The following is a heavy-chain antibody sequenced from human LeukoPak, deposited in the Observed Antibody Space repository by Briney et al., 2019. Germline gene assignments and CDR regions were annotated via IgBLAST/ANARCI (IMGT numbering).Heavy chain of an antibody. CDR3: ARDGATLPTTDYYYYGMDV. Sequence: GASVKVSCKASGGTFSSYAISWVRQAPGQGLEWMGRIIPILGIANYAQKFQGRVTITADKSTSTAYMELSSLRSEDTAGYYCARDGATLPTTDYYYYGMDVWGQGTTVTVSS. V-gene: IGHV1-69*04. D-gene: IGHD4/OR15-4a*01. CDR2: IIPILGIA. CDR1: GGTFSSYA. J-gene: IGHJ6*02.